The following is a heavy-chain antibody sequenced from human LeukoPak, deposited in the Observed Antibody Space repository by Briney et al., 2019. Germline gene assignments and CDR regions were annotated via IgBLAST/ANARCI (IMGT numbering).Heavy chain of an antibody. D-gene: IGHD3-16*01. CDR2: ISSSSSYI. V-gene: IGHV3-21*01. J-gene: IGHJ3*02. CDR1: GFTFSSYS. CDR3: ARDPKYDAAEGAFDI. Sequence: GGSLRLSCAASGFTFSSYSMNWVRQAPGKGLEWVSSISSSSSYIYYADSVKGRFTISRDNAKNSLYLQMNSLRAEDTAVYYCARDPKYDAAEGAFDIWGQGTMVTVSS.